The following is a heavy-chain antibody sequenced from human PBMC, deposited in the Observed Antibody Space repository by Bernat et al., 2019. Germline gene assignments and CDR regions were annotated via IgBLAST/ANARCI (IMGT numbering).Heavy chain of an antibody. CDR3: ASCRAGCGDAFDI. Sequence: QVQLVQSGAEVKKPGASVKVSCKASGYTFTSYYMHWVRQAPGQGLEWMGIINPSGGSTSYAQKFQGRVTMTRDTSTSTVYMELSSLRSEDTAVYYCASCRAGCGDAFDIWGQGTMVTVSS. V-gene: IGHV1-46*01. CDR1: GYTFTSYY. CDR2: INPSGGST. J-gene: IGHJ3*02. D-gene: IGHD2-21*01.